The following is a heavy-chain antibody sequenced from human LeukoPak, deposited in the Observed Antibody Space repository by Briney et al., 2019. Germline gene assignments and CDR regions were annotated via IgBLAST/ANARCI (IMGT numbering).Heavy chain of an antibody. CDR1: GGSIGSYY. J-gene: IGHJ3*02. Sequence: SETLSLTCTASGGSIGSYYWSWIRQPPGKGLEWIGYIYYTGSTDYNPSLKSRATISVDTSKNQFSLKLSSVTAADTAVYYCARSFSGRGDAFDIWGQGTMVTVSS. CDR2: IYYTGST. CDR3: ARSFSGRGDAFDI. V-gene: IGHV4-59*01. D-gene: IGHD6-19*01.